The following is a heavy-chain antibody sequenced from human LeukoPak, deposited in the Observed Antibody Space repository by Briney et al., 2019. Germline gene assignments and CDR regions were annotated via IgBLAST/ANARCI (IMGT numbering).Heavy chain of an antibody. Sequence: PSETLSLTCAVYGGSFSGYYWSWIRQPPGKGLEWMGEINHSGSTNYNPSLKSRVTISVDTSKNQFSLKLSSVTAADTAVYYCARGRSRYSSGWNRWSQGTLVTVSS. V-gene: IGHV4-34*01. D-gene: IGHD6-19*01. CDR3: ARGRSRYSSGWNR. J-gene: IGHJ4*02. CDR1: GGSFSGYY. CDR2: INHSGST.